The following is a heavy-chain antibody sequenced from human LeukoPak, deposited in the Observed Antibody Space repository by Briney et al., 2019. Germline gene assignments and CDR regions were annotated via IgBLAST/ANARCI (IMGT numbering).Heavy chain of an antibody. J-gene: IGHJ4*02. V-gene: IGHV4-30-4*08. D-gene: IGHD3-3*01. CDR3: ARAGVFWSGSRFDY. CDR1: GGSYSSGDYY. Sequence: PSQTLSLTCTVSGGSYSSGDYYWSWIRQPPGKGLEWIGYIYYSGSTYYNPSLKSRLTISVDTSKNQFSLKLSSVTAADTAVYYCARAGVFWSGSRFDYWGQGALVTVSS. CDR2: IYYSGST.